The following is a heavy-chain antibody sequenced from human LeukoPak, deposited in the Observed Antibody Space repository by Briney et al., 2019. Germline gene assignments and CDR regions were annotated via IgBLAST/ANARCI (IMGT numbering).Heavy chain of an antibody. CDR3: ARARSPKDYYSDTSGYYYTDS. V-gene: IGHV4-59*02. CDR1: DGSVTSFY. J-gene: IGHJ4*02. D-gene: IGHD3-22*01. CDR2: IFDSGST. Sequence: PSETLSLTCTVPDGSVTSFYWSGIRQPPGKGLEWIGFIFDSGSTKYNPSLKSRVTISADTSKKQFSLKLSSVTAADTAVYYCARARSPKDYYSDTSGYYYTDSWGQGAQVTVSS.